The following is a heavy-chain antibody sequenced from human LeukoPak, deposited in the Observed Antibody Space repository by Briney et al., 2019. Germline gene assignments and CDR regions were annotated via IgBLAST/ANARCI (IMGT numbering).Heavy chain of an antibody. CDR2: ISTSGNT. CDR3: AGGGAGAGTTDY. D-gene: IGHD6-19*01. Sequence: SETLSLTCTVSGDSMGNDYWSWIRQSAGKGLEWIGRISTSGNTDYNPSLRSRVTMSMDTSRNQFSLTLTSMTAADTAVYYCAGGGAGAGTTDYGGQEPLVTVS. V-gene: IGHV4-4*07. J-gene: IGHJ4*02. CDR1: GDSMGNDY.